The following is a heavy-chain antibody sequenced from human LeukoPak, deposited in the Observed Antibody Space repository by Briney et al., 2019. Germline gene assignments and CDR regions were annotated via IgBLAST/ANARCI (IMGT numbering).Heavy chain of an antibody. V-gene: IGHV3-23*01. J-gene: IGHJ4*02. D-gene: IGHD5-12*01. CDR2: MSGSSGST. Sequence: PGGSLRLSCAASGFTFSSYAMSWVRQAPGKGLEWVSAMSGSSGSTYYADSVKGRFTISRDNSKSTLYLQVNSLRAEDSALYYCAKVRVGTSDCFDYWGQGTLVTVSS. CDR3: AKVRVGTSDCFDY. CDR1: GFTFSSYA.